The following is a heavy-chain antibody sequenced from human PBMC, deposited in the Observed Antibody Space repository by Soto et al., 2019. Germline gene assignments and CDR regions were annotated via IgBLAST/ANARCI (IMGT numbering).Heavy chain of an antibody. CDR1: GGTVSNYA. V-gene: IGHV1-69*13. J-gene: IGHJ4*02. CDR2: IIPIFGTA. D-gene: IGHD3-22*01. CDR3: AALTTDPSEVYDYDSSGYSTGDY. Sequence: SVKVSCKAPGGTVSNYAISWVRQAPGQGXEWMGGIIPIFGTANYDQKLQGRVTITADESTSTAYMELNSLRSEDTAVYYCAALTTDPSEVYDYDSSGYSTGDYWGQGSVVAV.